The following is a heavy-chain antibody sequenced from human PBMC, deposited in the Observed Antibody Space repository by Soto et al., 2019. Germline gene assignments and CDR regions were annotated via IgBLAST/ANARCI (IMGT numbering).Heavy chain of an antibody. CDR3: ARVLRYFDTPYGMDV. CDR2: IGGSGRNT. CDR1: GFTFSNHA. D-gene: IGHD3-9*01. V-gene: IGHV3-23*01. J-gene: IGHJ6*02. Sequence: EVQLLESGEGLVQPGGSLKLSCAASGFTFSNHAMSWVRQAPGKGLEWVSGIGGSGRNTYYADSVKGRFTISRDTSQNTLFLQRNSLRAEDTAEYYCARVLRYFDTPYGMDVWGQGTTVTVSS.